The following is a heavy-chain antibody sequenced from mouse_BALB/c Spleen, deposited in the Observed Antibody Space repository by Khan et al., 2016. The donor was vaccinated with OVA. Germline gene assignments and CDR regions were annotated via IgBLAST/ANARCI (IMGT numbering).Heavy chain of an antibody. J-gene: IGHJ2*01. V-gene: IGHV5-17*02. D-gene: IGHD2-3*01. CDR3: ARTGYYYFDY. Sequence: EVELVESGGGLVQPGGSRKLSCAASGFTFSGFGMHWVRQAPEKGLEWVAFISSDSSTIYYADTVKGRFTISRDNPKKTLFLQMTSLRSEDTAPYFCARTGYYYFDYWGQGTTLTVSS. CDR2: ISSDSSTI. CDR1: GFTFSGFG.